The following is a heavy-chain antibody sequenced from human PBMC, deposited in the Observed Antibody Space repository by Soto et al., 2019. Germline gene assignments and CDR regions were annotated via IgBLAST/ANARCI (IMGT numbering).Heavy chain of an antibody. Sequence: TRSLTCPVSGGSISSGGYYWSWIRQHPGKGLEWIGYICYSGSTYYNPSLKSRVTISVDTSKNQSSLKLSSVTAADTAVYYCARDIRSYCSSTSCPRPYYYYGMDVWGQGTTVTVS. CDR1: GGSISSGGYY. D-gene: IGHD2-2*01. V-gene: IGHV4-31*03. J-gene: IGHJ6*02. CDR3: ARDIRSYCSSTSCPRPYYYYGMDV. CDR2: ICYSGST.